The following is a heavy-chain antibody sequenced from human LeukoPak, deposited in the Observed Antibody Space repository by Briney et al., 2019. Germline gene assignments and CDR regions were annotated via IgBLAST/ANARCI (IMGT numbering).Heavy chain of an antibody. V-gene: IGHV3-23*01. CDR1: GFSFNNYA. Sequence: GGSLRLSCAPSGFSFNNYAVSWVRQAPGKGLEWVSGFIISGSGPGTYYADSVKGRFTISRDISKNTLHLQMNSVLAEDTAVYYCVKHAGPGTSSMADGNYFEYWGQGTLVTVSS. CDR3: VKHAGPGTSSMADGNYFEY. D-gene: IGHD3-10*01. J-gene: IGHJ4*02. CDR2: FIISGSGPGT.